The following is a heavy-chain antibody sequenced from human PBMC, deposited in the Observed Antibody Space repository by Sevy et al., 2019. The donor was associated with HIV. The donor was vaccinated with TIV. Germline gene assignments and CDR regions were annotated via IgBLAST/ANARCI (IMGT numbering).Heavy chain of an antibody. J-gene: IGHJ3*02. V-gene: IGHV3-33*01. D-gene: IGHD3-22*01. CDR2: MWFDGSNK. Sequence: GGSLRLSCAASGFTFSSYGMYWVRQAPDKGLEWVAVMWFDGSNKHYADSVKGRFTISRDNSKNTLYLQMNSLRAEDTAVYYCAREELYYYDSSGYYGRAFDIWGQGTMVTVSS. CDR1: GFTFSSYG. CDR3: AREELYYYDSSGYYGRAFDI.